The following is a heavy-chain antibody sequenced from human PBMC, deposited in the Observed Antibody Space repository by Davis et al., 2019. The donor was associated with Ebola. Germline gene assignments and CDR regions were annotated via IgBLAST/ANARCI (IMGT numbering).Heavy chain of an antibody. J-gene: IGHJ4*02. CDR3: APKMAGSHPSDY. Sequence: GESLKISCAASGFTFSTYAMHWVRQAPGKGLEWVAGITGSGGYIEYGDSVKGRFTISRDNSNTTLHLQMSSLRVEDTALYYCAPKMAGSHPSDYWGQGTLVTVSS. V-gene: IGHV3-23*01. CDR1: GFTFSTYA. D-gene: IGHD5-24*01. CDR2: ITGSGGYI.